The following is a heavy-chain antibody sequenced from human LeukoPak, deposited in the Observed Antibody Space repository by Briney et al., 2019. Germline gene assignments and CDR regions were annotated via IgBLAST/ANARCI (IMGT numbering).Heavy chain of an antibody. CDR2: INPNSGGT. V-gene: IGHV1-2*02. CDR3: ARVPNIKDISIFGVVMDY. Sequence: ASVKVSCKASGYTFTGYYMHWVRQAPGQGLEWMGWINPNSGGTNYAQKFQGRFTMTRDTSISTAYMELSRLRSDDTAVYYCARVPNIKDISIFGVVMDYWGQGTLVTVSS. J-gene: IGHJ4*02. D-gene: IGHD3-3*01. CDR1: GYTFTGYY.